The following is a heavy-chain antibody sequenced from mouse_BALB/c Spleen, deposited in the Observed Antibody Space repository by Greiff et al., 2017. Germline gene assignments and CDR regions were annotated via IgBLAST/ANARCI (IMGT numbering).Heavy chain of an antibody. D-gene: IGHD2-4*01. CDR2: ISSGGSYT. J-gene: IGHJ2*01. V-gene: IGHV5-6*01. CDR3: ARPHDLYYFDY. Sequence: EVQVVESGGDLVKPGGSLKLSCAASGFTFSSYGMSWVRQTPDKRLEWVATISSGGSYTYYPDSVKGRFTISRDNAKNTLYLQMSSLKSEDTAMYYCARPHDLYYFDYWGQGTTLTVSS. CDR1: GFTFSSYG.